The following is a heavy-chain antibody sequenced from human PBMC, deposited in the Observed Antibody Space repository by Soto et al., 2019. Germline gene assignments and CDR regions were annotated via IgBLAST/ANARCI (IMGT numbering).Heavy chain of an antibody. CDR1: GFTFSSYG. J-gene: IGHJ4*02. D-gene: IGHD3-3*01. CDR3: AKDISMEGDYLDY. Sequence: QVQLVESGGGVVQPGRSLRLSCAASGFTFSSYGMHWVRQAPDKGLEWVAVISYDGSNKYYADSVKGRFTISRDNSKNTLYLQMNSLRAEDTAVYYCAKDISMEGDYLDYWGQGTLVTVSS. V-gene: IGHV3-30*18. CDR2: ISYDGSNK.